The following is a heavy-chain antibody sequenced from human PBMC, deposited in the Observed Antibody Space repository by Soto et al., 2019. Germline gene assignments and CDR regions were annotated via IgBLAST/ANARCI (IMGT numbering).Heavy chain of an antibody. CDR1: GGSISSSSYY. J-gene: IGHJ5*02. V-gene: IGHV4-39*07. CDR3: ARDLLVPAAKGSWFDP. D-gene: IGHD2-2*01. Sequence: SETLSLTCTVSGGSISSSSYYWGWIRQPPGKGLEWIGSIYYSGSTYYNPSLKSRVTISVDTSKNQFSLKLSSVTAADTAVYYCARDLLVPAAKGSWFDPWGQGTLVTVSS. CDR2: IYYSGST.